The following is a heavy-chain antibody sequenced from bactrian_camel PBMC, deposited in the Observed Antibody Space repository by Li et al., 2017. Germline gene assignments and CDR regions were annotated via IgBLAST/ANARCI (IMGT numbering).Heavy chain of an antibody. Sequence: VESGGGLVQPGGSLRLSCAASGFTFSSYWMYWVRQAPGKGLEWVSSINSDGSNTYYVESVEGRFTISRDNVQNTVYLQMNSPKPEDTAVYYCVCQITGVWVLSDWGQGTQVTVS. V-gene: IGHV3S6*01. D-gene: IGHD5*01. CDR2: INSDGSNT. J-gene: IGHJ4*01. CDR3: VCQITGVWVLSD. CDR1: GFTFSSYW.